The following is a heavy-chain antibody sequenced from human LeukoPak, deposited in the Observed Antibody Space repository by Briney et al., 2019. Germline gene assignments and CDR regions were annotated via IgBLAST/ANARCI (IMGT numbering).Heavy chain of an antibody. V-gene: IGHV3-48*03. CDR3: ASGLLSYSGYDFDAFDI. D-gene: IGHD5-12*01. CDR2: ISSSGSTI. Sequence: SGGSLRLSCAASGFTFSSYEMNCVRQAPGKGLEWVSYISSSGSTIYYADSVKGRLTISRDNAKNSLYLQMNSLRAEDTAVYYCASGLLSYSGYDFDAFDIWGQGTMVTVS. CDR1: GFTFSSYE. J-gene: IGHJ3*02.